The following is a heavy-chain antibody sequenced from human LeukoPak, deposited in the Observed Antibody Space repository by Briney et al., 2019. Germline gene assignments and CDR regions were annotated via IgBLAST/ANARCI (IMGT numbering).Heavy chain of an antibody. J-gene: IGHJ4*02. Sequence: PGGSLRLSCAASGFTLSNYGMHWVRQAPGKGLEWVSVISYDGSNKYYADSVKGRFTISRGNSKNTLYLQMNSLRAEDTAMYYCAKNSGSTALWGQGTLVTVSS. CDR2: ISYDGSNK. CDR3: AKNSGSTAL. D-gene: IGHD1-26*01. CDR1: GFTLSNYG. V-gene: IGHV3-30*18.